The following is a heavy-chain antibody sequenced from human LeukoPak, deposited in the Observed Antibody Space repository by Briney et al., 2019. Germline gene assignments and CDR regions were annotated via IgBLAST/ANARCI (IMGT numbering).Heavy chain of an antibody. CDR2: ISSSGVST. V-gene: IGHV3-23*01. CDR1: GFTFSSYG. J-gene: IGHJ5*02. D-gene: IGHD4-17*01. Sequence: PGGSLRLSCAASGFTFSSYGMSWVRQAPGGGLEWVSSISSSGVSTYYTDSVKGRFTISRDNSENTLYLQMNSLRAEDTAIYYCAPTSTLTTGRWFDPWGQGTLVTVSP. CDR3: APTSTLTTGRWFDP.